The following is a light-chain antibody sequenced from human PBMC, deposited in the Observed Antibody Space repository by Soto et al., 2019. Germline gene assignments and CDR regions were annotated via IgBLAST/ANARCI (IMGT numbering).Light chain of an antibody. V-gene: IGLV1-44*01. CDR2: GYN. CDR1: NSNVGNNT. Sequence: QSVLTQPPSASGTPGQRVTISCSGSNSNVGNNTVNWYQQFPGTSPRLLIEGYNQRPSGVPDRFSGSKSANSASLAISGLKSEDEADYYCCSYTGSHTRVFGTGTKVTVL. CDR3: CSYTGSHTRV. J-gene: IGLJ1*01.